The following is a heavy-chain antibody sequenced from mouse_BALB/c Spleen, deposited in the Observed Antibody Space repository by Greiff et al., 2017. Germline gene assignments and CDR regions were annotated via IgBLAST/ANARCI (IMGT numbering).Heavy chain of an antibody. V-gene: IGHV3-2*02. J-gene: IGHJ2*01. CDR3: ARGNYYGSSYYFDY. D-gene: IGHD1-1*01. Sequence: DVKLQESGPGLVKPSQSLSLTCTVTGYSITSDYAWNWIRQFPGNKLEWMGYISYSGSTSYNPSLKSRISITRDTSKNQFFLQLNSVTTEDTATYYCARGNYYGSSYYFDYWGQGTTLTVSS. CDR1: GYSITSDYA. CDR2: ISYSGST.